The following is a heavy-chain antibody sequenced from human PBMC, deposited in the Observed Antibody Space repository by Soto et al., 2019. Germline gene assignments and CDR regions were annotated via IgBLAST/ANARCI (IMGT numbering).Heavy chain of an antibody. Sequence: ASVKISCKASGYTFTSYGISLVRQAPGQGLEWMGWISAYNGNTNYAQKLQGRVTMTTDTSTSTAYMELRSLRSDDTAVYYCARSKQWLVPDAFDIWGQGTMVTVSS. CDR2: ISAYNGNT. V-gene: IGHV1-18*01. CDR1: GYTFTSYG. CDR3: ARSKQWLVPDAFDI. J-gene: IGHJ3*02. D-gene: IGHD6-19*01.